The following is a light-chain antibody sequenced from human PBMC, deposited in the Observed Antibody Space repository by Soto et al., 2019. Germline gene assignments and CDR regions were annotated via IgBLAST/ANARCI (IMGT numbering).Light chain of an antibody. CDR3: QQYDNWPYT. CDR2: GAS. V-gene: IGKV3-15*01. CDR1: QSVGSH. J-gene: IGKJ2*01. Sequence: EIVMTQSPATLSVSPGERATLSCRASQSVGSHLAWYQQRPGQTPRLLIYGASYRATGTPARFSGSGSGTDFTLSISSLQSEDFAVYYCQQYDNWPYTFGQGTKVDIK.